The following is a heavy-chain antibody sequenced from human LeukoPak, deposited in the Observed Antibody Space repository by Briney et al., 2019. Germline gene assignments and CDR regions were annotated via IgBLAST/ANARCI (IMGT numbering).Heavy chain of an antibody. Sequence: SETLSLTCGVYGGSLSDYYWSWIRQPPGKGLEWIGEINHSGSTNYNPSLKSRVTISVDTSKNQFSLKLSSVTAADTAVYYCARLKWLPYYMDVWGKGTTVTISS. CDR3: ARLKWLPYYMDV. J-gene: IGHJ6*03. V-gene: IGHV4-34*01. D-gene: IGHD5-12*01. CDR1: GGSLSDYY. CDR2: INHSGST.